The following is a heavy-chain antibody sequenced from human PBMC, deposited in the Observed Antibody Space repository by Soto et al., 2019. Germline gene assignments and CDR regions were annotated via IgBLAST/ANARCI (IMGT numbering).Heavy chain of an antibody. V-gene: IGHV1-18*04. D-gene: IGHD1-20*01. Sequence: ASVNVSCKTSGYTFTSYSIHWVRQAPGQGLEWMGWINTKSGNTNYAERFQGRVTMTRDTSTSTAYMELSSLTSDDTAVYFCATDNGCFDFWGQGTLVTVSS. CDR3: ATDNGCFDF. CDR2: INTKSGNT. J-gene: IGHJ4*02. CDR1: GYTFTSYS.